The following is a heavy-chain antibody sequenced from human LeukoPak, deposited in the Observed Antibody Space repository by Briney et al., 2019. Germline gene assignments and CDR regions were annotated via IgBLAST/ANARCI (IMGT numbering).Heavy chain of an antibody. CDR1: GFAFSNHA. CDR2: ISGDGGRT. J-gene: IGHJ5*02. CDR3: AKLYSSGWLGLSS. Sequence: GGSLRLSCAASGFAFSNHAMSWVRQAPGKGLEWVSGISGDGGRTWYADSVKGRFTISRDNSKNTLYLRMSSLRDEDTAVYYCAKLYSSGWLGLSSWGQGTLVTVSS. V-gene: IGHV3-23*01. D-gene: IGHD6-19*01.